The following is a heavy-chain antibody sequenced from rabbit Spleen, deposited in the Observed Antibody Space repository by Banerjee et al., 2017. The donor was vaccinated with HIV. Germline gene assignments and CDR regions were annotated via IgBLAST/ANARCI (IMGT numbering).Heavy chain of an antibody. J-gene: IGHJ4*01. CDR1: GFSFSSRYW. V-gene: IGHV1S45*01. CDR3: ARDGAGREDFNL. Sequence: QEQLVESGGGLVQPEGSLTLTCTASGFSFSSRYWIWWVRQAPGKGLEWIACIGTGDDNTYYANWVNGRFSISRENAQNTVLLQMTSLTAADTATYFCARDGAGREDFNLWGPGTLVTVS. D-gene: IGHD4-2*01. CDR2: IGTGDDNT.